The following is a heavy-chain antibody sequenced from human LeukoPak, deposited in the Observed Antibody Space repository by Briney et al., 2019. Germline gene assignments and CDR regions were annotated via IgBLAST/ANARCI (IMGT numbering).Heavy chain of an antibody. CDR1: GFTFSSYS. Sequence: GGSLRLSCAASGFTFSSYSMNWVRQAPGKGLEWVSSISSSSSYMYYADSVKGRFTISRDNAKNSLYLQMNSLRAEDTAVYYCARGDSSSWFYYWGQGTLVTVSS. CDR3: ARGDSSSWFYY. V-gene: IGHV3-21*01. J-gene: IGHJ4*02. CDR2: ISSSSSYM. D-gene: IGHD6-13*01.